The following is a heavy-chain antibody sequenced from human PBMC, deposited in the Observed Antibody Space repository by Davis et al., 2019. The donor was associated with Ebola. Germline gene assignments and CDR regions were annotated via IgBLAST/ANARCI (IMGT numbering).Heavy chain of an antibody. J-gene: IGHJ4*02. CDR2: IYIGGST. Sequence: GESLNISCAASGFTFSAYSMRRVRQAPGKGLAWVSVIYIGGSTYYADSVKGRFTISRDNSKNTLYLQMNSRRAEDTAVYYCARDHSSGWSGYWGQGTLVTVSS. V-gene: IGHV3-53*01. D-gene: IGHD6-19*01. CDR3: ARDHSSGWSGY. CDR1: GFTFSAYS.